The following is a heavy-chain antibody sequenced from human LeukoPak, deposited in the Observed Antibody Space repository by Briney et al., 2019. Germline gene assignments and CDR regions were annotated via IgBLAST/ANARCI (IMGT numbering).Heavy chain of an antibody. D-gene: IGHD3-10*01. J-gene: IGHJ6*03. CDR1: GGSFSGYY. Sequence: PSETLSLTCAVYGGSFSGYYWSWIRQPPGKGLEWIGEINHSGSTNYNPSLKSRVTISVDTSKNQFSLKLSSVTAADTAVYYCARGVRGVTYYYYYYYMDVWGKGTTVTISS. V-gene: IGHV4-34*01. CDR3: ARGVRGVTYYYYYYYMDV. CDR2: INHSGST.